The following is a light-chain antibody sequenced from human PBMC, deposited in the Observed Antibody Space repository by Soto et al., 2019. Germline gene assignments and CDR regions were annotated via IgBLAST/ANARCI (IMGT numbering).Light chain of an antibody. CDR2: GAS. CDR1: ETIGSN. Sequence: IVLTQSPGTLSLSPGERATVSCRASETIGSNLAWYQQKPGQAPRLLIYGASTRATGIPARLSGSGSGTEFTLTISSLQSEDFAVYYCQQYNNWPRTFGQGTKVDIK. J-gene: IGKJ1*01. CDR3: QQYNNWPRT. V-gene: IGKV3-15*01.